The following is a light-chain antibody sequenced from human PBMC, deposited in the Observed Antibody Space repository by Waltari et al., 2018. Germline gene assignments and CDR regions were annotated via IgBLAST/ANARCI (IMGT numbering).Light chain of an antibody. CDR2: MAS. V-gene: IGKV1-5*03. J-gene: IGKJ2*01. CDR1: QSVGTW. Sequence: DIQMTQSPSTLSASVGDRVTISCRASQSVGTWLAWYQQKPGNAPKLLIYMASSLESGVPSRFSGSGSGTEFTLTISGLQPDDFATYSCQQYSSFSTCGQGTKV. CDR3: QQYSSFST.